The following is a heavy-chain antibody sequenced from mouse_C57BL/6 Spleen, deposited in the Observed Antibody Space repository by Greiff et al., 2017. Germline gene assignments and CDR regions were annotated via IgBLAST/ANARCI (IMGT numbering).Heavy chain of an antibody. Sequence: QVQLQQSGAELVKPGASVKMSCKASGYTFTSYWITWVKQRPGQGLEWIGDIYPGSGSTNYNEKFKSKATLTVDTSSSTAYMQLSSLTSEDSAVYYCERTYGSSYYAMDYWGQGTSVTVSS. D-gene: IGHD1-1*01. CDR3: ERTYGSSYYAMDY. CDR1: GYTFTSYW. CDR2: IYPGSGST. J-gene: IGHJ4*01. V-gene: IGHV1-55*01.